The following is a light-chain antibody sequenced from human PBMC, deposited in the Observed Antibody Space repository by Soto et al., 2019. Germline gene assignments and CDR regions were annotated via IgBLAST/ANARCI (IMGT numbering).Light chain of an antibody. CDR3: QQYNSYSWR. CDR1: QNIRGW. Sequence: DIRMTQAPSALSTSVGDRVTITCRASQNIRGWLAWYHQKPGKAPELLIYDASTLESGVPSRFSGSEPGTEFSLTISSLQPDDFAHYSCQQYNSYSWRFGQGTTVAIK. CDR2: DAS. V-gene: IGKV1-5*01. J-gene: IGKJ1*01.